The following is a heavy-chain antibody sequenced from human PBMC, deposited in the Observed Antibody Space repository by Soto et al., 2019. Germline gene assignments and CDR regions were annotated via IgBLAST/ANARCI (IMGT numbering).Heavy chain of an antibody. J-gene: IGHJ6*02. Sequence: QITLKESGPTLVRPTQTLTLTCTFSGFSLSTSGVGVGWIRQPPGKALEWLALIYWDDDKRYSPSLKSRLTITKDTSKNQVVLTMTNMDPVDTATSYCAHSRCGGDCLQSYSSHYYYGMDVWGQGTTVTVSS. CDR2: IYWDDDK. CDR1: GFSLSTSGVG. CDR3: AHSRCGGDCLQSYSSHYYYGMDV. D-gene: IGHD2-21*02. V-gene: IGHV2-5*02.